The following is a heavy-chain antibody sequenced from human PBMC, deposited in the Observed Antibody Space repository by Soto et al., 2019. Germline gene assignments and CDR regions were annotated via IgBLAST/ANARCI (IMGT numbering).Heavy chain of an antibody. V-gene: IGHV4-59*01. CDR2: IYYTGGT. J-gene: IGHJ5*02. CDR3: ARGVRTGTAPTNNWFDP. Sequence: SETLSLTCNVSGVTIRGYYWNWIRQPPGKTLEWIGSIYYTGGTNYNPSLKSRVTISVDTSKNHFSLKFNSLTAADTAVYYCARGVRTGTAPTNNWFDPWGQGTLVTVSS. D-gene: IGHD1-1*01. CDR1: GVTIRGYY.